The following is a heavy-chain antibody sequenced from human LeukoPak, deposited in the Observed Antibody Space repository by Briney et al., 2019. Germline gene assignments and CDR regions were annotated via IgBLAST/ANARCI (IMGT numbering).Heavy chain of an antibody. Sequence: GGSLRLSCAASGFTFSDYAMHWVRQAPGKGLEWVAIIAYDGSETYYADSVKGRFTISRDNSKNTLYLHMNSLRAEDTAVYYCARVHHSSSWGTDDCWGQGTLVTVSS. CDR1: GFTFSDYA. CDR3: ARVHHSSSWGTDDC. D-gene: IGHD6-13*01. V-gene: IGHV3-30*03. J-gene: IGHJ4*02. CDR2: IAYDGSET.